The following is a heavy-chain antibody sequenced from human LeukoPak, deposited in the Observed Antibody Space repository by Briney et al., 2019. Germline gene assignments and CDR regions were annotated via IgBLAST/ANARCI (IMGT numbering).Heavy chain of an antibody. V-gene: IGHV1-69*13. CDR2: IIPIFDTP. J-gene: IGHJ4*02. CDR3: GRGHQPGYSSGWVFDC. CDR1: VGTFSSYA. D-gene: IGHD6-19*01. Sequence: SVKASCKASVGTFSSYAISWVRPAPGQGRGWMGGIIPIFDTPNYAQKFKGTVTINADESTSTAYMELSCLRSEDTAVYYCGRGHQPGYSSGWVFDCWGQGTLVTVS.